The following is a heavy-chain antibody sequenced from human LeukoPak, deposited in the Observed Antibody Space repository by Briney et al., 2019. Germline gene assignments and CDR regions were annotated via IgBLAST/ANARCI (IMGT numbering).Heavy chain of an antibody. V-gene: IGHV3-11*01. CDR1: GFTFSDHY. Sequence: GRSLRLSCAASGFTFSDHYMTWIRQAPGKGLEWVSYISNSGSTIYYADSMRGRFTVSRDNAKSSLFLQMNSLRVEDTAVYYCARVASGYIYGLPLKFFFDDWGQGTLVTVSS. CDR2: ISNSGSTI. D-gene: IGHD5-18*01. J-gene: IGHJ4*02. CDR3: ARVASGYIYGLPLKFFFDD.